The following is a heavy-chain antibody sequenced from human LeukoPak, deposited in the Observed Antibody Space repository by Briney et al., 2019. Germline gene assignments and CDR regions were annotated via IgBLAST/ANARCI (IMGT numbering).Heavy chain of an antibody. CDR1: GFTFSSYW. J-gene: IGHJ4*02. Sequence: GGSLRLSCAASGFTFSSYWMSWVRQAPGKGLEWVANIKQDGSEKYYVDSVKGRFTISRDNAKNSLYLQMNSLRAEDTAVYYCARDLRQYCSSTSCYRYCSGGSCYSDYWGQGTLVTVSS. D-gene: IGHD2-2*01. CDR2: IKQDGSEK. V-gene: IGHV3-7*01. CDR3: ARDLRQYCSSTSCYRYCSGGSCYSDY.